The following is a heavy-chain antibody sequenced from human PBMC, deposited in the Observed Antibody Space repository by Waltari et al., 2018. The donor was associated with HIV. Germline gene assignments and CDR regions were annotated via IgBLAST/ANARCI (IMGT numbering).Heavy chain of an antibody. Sequence: EVQLVQSGAEVKKPGESLKISCKGSGYNFTTYWIGWVRQMPGKGLEWMGIVYPVDSDTCYAPSFPSTVTFSVDNSLSPAYLLWNSLQASYTAMYYCASPGHCGSSRRPSGYYSSYGMGVWGQGTTVTVS. CDR1: GYNFTTYW. J-gene: IGHJ6*02. CDR2: VYPVDSDT. V-gene: IGHV5-51*01. CDR3: ASPGHCGSSRRPSGYYSSYGMGV. D-gene: IGHD2-2*01.